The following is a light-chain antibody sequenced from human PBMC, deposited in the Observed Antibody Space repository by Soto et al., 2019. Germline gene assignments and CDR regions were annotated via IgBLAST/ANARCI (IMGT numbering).Light chain of an antibody. CDR2: DAS. V-gene: IGKV1-5*01. Sequence: DIQMTHSPSTLSASVCDRVSITFRASQSVGNSLAWYQQRPGKAPKLLIYDASNLKSGVPSRFSGSRSGTDFTLTISSLQPEDFATYYCQQVNSYPQTFGQGTRLEN. CDR3: QQVNSYPQT. CDR1: QSVGNS. J-gene: IGKJ5*01.